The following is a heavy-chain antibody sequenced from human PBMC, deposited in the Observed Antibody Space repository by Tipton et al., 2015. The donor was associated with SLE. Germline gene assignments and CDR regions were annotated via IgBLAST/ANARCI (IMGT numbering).Heavy chain of an antibody. V-gene: IGHV3-30*18. Sequence: SLRLSCAASGFTFSSYDMHWVRQAPGKGLEWVAVISYDGSNKYYADSVKGRFTISRDNSKNTLHLQLNSLRVEDTAVYYCAKESSSWPGCDYGGQGTLVTVSS. CDR2: ISYDGSNK. CDR3: AKESSSWPGCDY. CDR1: GFTFSSYD. D-gene: IGHD6-13*01. J-gene: IGHJ4*02.